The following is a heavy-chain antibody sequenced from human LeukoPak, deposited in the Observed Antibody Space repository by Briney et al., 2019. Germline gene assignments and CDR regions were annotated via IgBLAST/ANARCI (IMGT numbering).Heavy chain of an antibody. Sequence: SQTLSLTCAISGDSVSSNSAAWNWIRQSPSRGLEWLGRTYYRSKWYNDYAVSVKSRITINPDTSKNQFSLKLSSVTAADTAVYYCARQPTRRYQLPGGAFDIWGQGTMVTVSS. CDR2: TYYRSKWYN. CDR1: GDSVSSNSAA. J-gene: IGHJ3*02. D-gene: IGHD2-2*01. CDR3: ARQPTRRYQLPGGAFDI. V-gene: IGHV6-1*01.